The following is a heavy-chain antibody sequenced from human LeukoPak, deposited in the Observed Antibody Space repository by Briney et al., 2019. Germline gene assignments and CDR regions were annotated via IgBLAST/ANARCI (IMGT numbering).Heavy chain of an antibody. CDR2: INHSGST. CDR3: ARRGTLKKYFDY. CDR1: GGSFSGYY. V-gene: IGHV4-34*01. D-gene: IGHD1-1*01. J-gene: IGHJ4*02. Sequence: PSETLSLTCAVYGGSFSGYYWSWIRQPPGKGLEWIGEINHSGSTNYNPSLKSRVTISADTSKNQFSLKLSSVTAADTAVYYCARRGTLKKYFDYWGQGTLVTVSS.